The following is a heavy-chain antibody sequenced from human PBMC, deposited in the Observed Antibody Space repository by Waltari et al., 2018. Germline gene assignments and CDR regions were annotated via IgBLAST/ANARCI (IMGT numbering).Heavy chain of an antibody. V-gene: IGHV3-23*01. CDR1: GFTFSSYA. D-gene: IGHD6-13*01. CDR3: AKGGIAAAGVYYYYGMDV. Sequence: EVQLLESGGGLVQPGGSLRLSCAASGFTFSSYAMSWVRQAPGKGLEWVSAISGSGGSTDYADSVKGRFTISRDNSKNTLYLQMNSLRAEDTAVYYCAKGGIAAAGVYYYYGMDVWGQGTTVTVSS. J-gene: IGHJ6*02. CDR2: ISGSGGST.